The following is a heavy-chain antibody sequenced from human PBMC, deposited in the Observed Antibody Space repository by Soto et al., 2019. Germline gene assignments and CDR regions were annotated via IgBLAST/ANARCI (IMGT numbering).Heavy chain of an antibody. CDR1: GYTFTSYA. Sequence: QVQLVQSGAEVKKPGASVKVSCKASGYTFTSYAMHWVRQAPGQRLEWMGWINAGNGNTKYSQKFQGRVTITRDTSARSAYMELSSLRSEDTAVYYCARGDHVLRFLEWLLLDYWGQGTLVTVSS. CDR2: INAGNGNT. V-gene: IGHV1-3*01. CDR3: ARGDHVLRFLEWLLLDY. J-gene: IGHJ4*02. D-gene: IGHD3-3*01.